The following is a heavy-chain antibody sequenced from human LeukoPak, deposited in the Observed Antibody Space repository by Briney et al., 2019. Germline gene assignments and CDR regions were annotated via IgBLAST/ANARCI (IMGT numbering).Heavy chain of an antibody. V-gene: IGHV3-15*01. Sequence: NAGGSLRLSFAASGFTFLKAGMTGLRQPPGKGLKGLGHIKSRTDGGTTDYAAPVKGRFTISRDDSENTLYLQMNSLKTEDTAVYYCATPGRIPEAANWFDPWGQGTLVTVSS. CDR3: ATPGRIPEAANWFDP. J-gene: IGHJ5*02. CDR2: IKSRTDGGTT. D-gene: IGHD6-13*01. CDR1: GFTFLKAG.